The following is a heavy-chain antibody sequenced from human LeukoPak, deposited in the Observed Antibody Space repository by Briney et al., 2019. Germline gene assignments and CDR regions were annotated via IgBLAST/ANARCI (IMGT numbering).Heavy chain of an antibody. J-gene: IGHJ3*02. CDR3: QMVVTPHDAFDI. D-gene: IGHD2-15*01. Sequence: SETLSLTCAVYGGSFSGYYWSWIRQPPGKGREWIGEINQSGRTNYHPSLKSRVTISVDTSKNTFSLKLSSVTAADTAVYYCQMVVTPHDAFDIWGQGTMVTVSS. CDR2: INQSGRT. CDR1: GGSFSGYY. V-gene: IGHV4-34*01.